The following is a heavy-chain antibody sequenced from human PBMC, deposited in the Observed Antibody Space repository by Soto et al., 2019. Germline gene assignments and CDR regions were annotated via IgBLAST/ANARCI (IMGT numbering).Heavy chain of an antibody. CDR3: ARGSTDSYPGSRIFDF. CDR1: GFTFSDYY. J-gene: IGHJ4*02. CDR2: ISSTTNYI. Sequence: GGSLRLSCAASGFTFSDYYMSWIRQAPGKGLEWVSYISSTTNYIYYGDSMKGRFTISRDNAKNSLYLEMNSLRAEDTAVYYCARGSTDSYPGSRIFDFWGRGTLVTVSS. D-gene: IGHD3-10*01. V-gene: IGHV3-11*06.